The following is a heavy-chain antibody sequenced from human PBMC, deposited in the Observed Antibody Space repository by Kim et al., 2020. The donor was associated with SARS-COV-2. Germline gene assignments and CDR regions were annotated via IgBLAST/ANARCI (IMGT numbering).Heavy chain of an antibody. CDR2: ISSSSSYI. V-gene: IGHV3-21*01. J-gene: IGHJ4*02. CDR3: ARGPLVATILWDRVQASYYFDY. CDR1: GFTFSSYS. D-gene: IGHD5-12*01. Sequence: GGSLRLSCAASGFTFSSYSMNWVRQAPGKGLEWVSSISSSSSYIYYADSVKGRFTISRDNAKNSLYLQMNSLRAEDTAVYYCARGPLVATILWDRVQASYYFDYWGQGTLVTVSS.